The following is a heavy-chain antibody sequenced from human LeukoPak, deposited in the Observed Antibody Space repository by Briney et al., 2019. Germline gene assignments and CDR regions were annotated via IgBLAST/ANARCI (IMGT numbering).Heavy chain of an antibody. J-gene: IGHJ2*01. D-gene: IGHD3-3*01. CDR3: ARGFNPWYFDL. V-gene: IGHV4-59*01. Sequence: PSETLSLTCTVSGGSISSYYWSWIRQPPGKGLEWIGYIYYSGSTTYNPTLKSRVTISIDTSKNQFSLKLTSVTAADTALYYCARGFNPWYFDLWGRGTLVTVSS. CDR2: IYYSGST. CDR1: GGSISSYY.